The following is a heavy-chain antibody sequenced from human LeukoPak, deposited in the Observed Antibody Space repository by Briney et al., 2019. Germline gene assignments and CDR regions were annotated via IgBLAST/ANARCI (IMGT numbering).Heavy chain of an antibody. D-gene: IGHD2-15*01. V-gene: IGHV3-53*05. J-gene: IGHJ4*02. Sequence: GGSLRLSCAASGFTVSNNYMTWVRQVPGKGLEWVSLIYSGGTTYYADSVKGRVTISRDNSRNTLYVQINSLRADDTAVYYCAREFPRGSLDYWGQGTLVTVSS. CDR3: AREFPRGSLDY. CDR1: GFTVSNNY. CDR2: IYSGGTT.